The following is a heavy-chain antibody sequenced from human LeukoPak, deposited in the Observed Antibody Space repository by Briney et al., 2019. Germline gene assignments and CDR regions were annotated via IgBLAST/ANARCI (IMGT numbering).Heavy chain of an antibody. Sequence: ASVKVSCKASGYTFTSYGISWVRQAAGQGLEWMGWISAYNGKTNYAQKPQGRVTMTTDTSTSTAYMGLRSLRSDDTAVYYCARARRVGGGDYWRQGTLVTVSS. V-gene: IGHV1-18*01. CDR1: GYTFTSYG. D-gene: IGHD1-26*01. CDR2: ISAYNGKT. CDR3: ARARRVGGGDY. J-gene: IGHJ4*02.